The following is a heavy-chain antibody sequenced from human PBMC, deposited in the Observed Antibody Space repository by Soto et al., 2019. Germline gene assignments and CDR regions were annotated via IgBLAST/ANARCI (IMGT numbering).Heavy chain of an antibody. D-gene: IGHD2-8*01. CDR1: GGTFSSYA. Sequence: ASVKVSFKASGGTFSSYAISWVRQAPGQGLEWMGGIIPIFGTANYAQKFQGRVTITADESTSTAYMELSSLRSEDTAVYYCARTYRRYCTNGVCYTKYFDYWGQGTLVTVSS. CDR2: IIPIFGTA. J-gene: IGHJ4*02. V-gene: IGHV1-69*13. CDR3: ARTYRRYCTNGVCYTKYFDY.